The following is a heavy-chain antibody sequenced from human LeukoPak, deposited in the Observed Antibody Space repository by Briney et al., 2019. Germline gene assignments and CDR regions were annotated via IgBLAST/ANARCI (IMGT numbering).Heavy chain of an antibody. CDR1: GFTFSSYA. Sequence: GGSLRLSCAASGFTFSSYAMSWVRQAPGKGLEWVSAISGSGGSTYYADSVKGRFTISRDNAKDTLDLQMNSVRADDTGVYYCARGTMIGRFDYWGQGSLVTVSS. V-gene: IGHV3-23*01. J-gene: IGHJ4*02. CDR3: ARGTMIGRFDY. D-gene: IGHD3-22*01. CDR2: ISGSGGST.